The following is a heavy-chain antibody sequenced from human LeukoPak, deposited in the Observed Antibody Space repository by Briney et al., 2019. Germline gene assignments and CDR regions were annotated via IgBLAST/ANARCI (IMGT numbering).Heavy chain of an antibody. CDR2: ISYDGSNK. J-gene: IGHJ4*02. CDR1: GFTFSSYA. V-gene: IGHV3-30*04. Sequence: EGSLRLSCAASGFTFSSYAMHWVRQAPGKGLEWVAVISYDGSNKYYADSVKGRFTISRDNSKNTLYLQMNSLRAEDTAVYYCARAGQAGDSSGYYLDYWGQGTLVTVSS. CDR3: ARAGQAGDSSGYYLDY. D-gene: IGHD3-22*01.